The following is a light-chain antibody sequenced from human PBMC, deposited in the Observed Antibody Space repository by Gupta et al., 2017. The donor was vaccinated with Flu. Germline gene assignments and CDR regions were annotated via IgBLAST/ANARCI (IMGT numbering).Light chain of an antibody. CDR2: AAS. CDR1: QTVGDY. V-gene: IGKV1-39*01. J-gene: IGKJ3*01. CDR3: QQSHSPPLT. Sequence: DIQMTQSPSSPSASVGDRVTITCRASQTVGDYLSWFQQKPGEAPHLLIYAASSLQTGVPSRFSGSGSGTDFTLTISSLQPEDFATYYCQQSHSPPLTFGPGTKVDLK.